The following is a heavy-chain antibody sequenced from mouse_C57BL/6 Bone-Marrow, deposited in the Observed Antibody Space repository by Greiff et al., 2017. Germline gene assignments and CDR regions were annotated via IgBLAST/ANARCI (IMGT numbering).Heavy chain of an antibody. CDR3: ARQGIYYYGGSYYWFAY. J-gene: IGHJ3*01. Sequence: EVQLVESGGDLVKPGGSLKFSCAASGFTFSSYGMSWVRQTPGKRLEWVATISSGGSYTYYPDSVKGRFTFSRDKAKNTLYLQLSSLKSEDTAMYYCARQGIYYYGGSYYWFAYWGQGTLVTVSA. CDR1: GFTFSSYG. CDR2: ISSGGSYT. D-gene: IGHD1-1*01. V-gene: IGHV5-6*01.